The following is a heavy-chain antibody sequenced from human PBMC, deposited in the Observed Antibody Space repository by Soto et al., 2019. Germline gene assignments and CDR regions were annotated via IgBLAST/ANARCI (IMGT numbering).Heavy chain of an antibody. CDR1: GVPISSAAYY. V-gene: IGHV4-31*03. J-gene: IGHJ4*02. CDR2: ISHSGST. CDR3: ARGYTYGTNFFDC. Sequence: QVQLQESGPGLVKPSQTLSLTCTVSGVPISSAAYYWSWIRQHPGKGLEWIGYISHSGSTYYNPSLKSRVIISVDTSKNQFSLSLTSVTAADTAVYYCARGYTYGTNFFDCWGQGALVTVSS. D-gene: IGHD1-20*01.